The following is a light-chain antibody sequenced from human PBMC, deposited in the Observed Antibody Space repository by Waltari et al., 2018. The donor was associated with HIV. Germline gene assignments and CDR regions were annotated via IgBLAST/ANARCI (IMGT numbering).Light chain of an antibody. Sequence: QSALTQPRSVSGSPGQSVTISCTGTSSDVGTYNYLSWYQQHPGKAPKLILYDVSKRPSGVPDRFSGSKSGNTASLTISGLRVEDEVDYYCCSYAGSSFYVFGTGTQVTVL. V-gene: IGLV2-11*01. CDR1: SSDVGTYNY. J-gene: IGLJ1*01. CDR3: CSYAGSSFYV. CDR2: DVS.